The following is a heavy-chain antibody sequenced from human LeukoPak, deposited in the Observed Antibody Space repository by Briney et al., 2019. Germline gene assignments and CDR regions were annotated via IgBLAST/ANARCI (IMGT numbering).Heavy chain of an antibody. CDR2: IKWDGGST. D-gene: IGHD6-13*01. J-gene: IGHJ6*03. CDR1: GFTFDDHG. CDR3: ARGEWQLVLYYYMDV. Sequence: GGSLRLSCAASGFTFDDHGMSWVRQAPGKGLEWVSGIKWDGGSTGYADSVKGRFTISRDNAKNSLYLQMNSLRAEDTAVYYCARGEWQLVLYYYMDVWGKGTTVTISS. V-gene: IGHV3-20*04.